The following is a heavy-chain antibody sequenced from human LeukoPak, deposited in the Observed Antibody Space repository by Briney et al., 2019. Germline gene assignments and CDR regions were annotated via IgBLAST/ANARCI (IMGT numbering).Heavy chain of an antibody. Sequence: GGSLRLSCAASGFTFSSYSMNWVRQAPGQGLEWVSYITSDSTTMFYADSVKGRFTASRDNAENSMYLQMNSLRAEHTAVYYCARVALRPIDYSNPEFDPWGQGTLVTVSS. CDR2: ITSDSTTM. D-gene: IGHD4-11*01. CDR1: GFTFSSYS. CDR3: ARVALRPIDYSNPEFDP. J-gene: IGHJ5*02. V-gene: IGHV3-48*01.